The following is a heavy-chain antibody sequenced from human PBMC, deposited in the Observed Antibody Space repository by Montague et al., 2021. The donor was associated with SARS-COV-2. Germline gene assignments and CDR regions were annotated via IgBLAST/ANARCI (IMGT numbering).Heavy chain of an antibody. J-gene: IGHJ4*02. D-gene: IGHD3-22*01. CDR2: ISTGRRSYI. CDR1: GFTFRSYS. Sequence: SLRLSCAASGFTFRSYSLTWVRQAPGKGLAWVSSISTGRRSYIWYRESVKGRFTISRDNAKNSLCLQMNSLRDEDTAVYYCARSLPNSAGYSIDSWGQGTLVTVSS. CDR3: ARSLPNSAGYSIDS. V-gene: IGHV3-21*01.